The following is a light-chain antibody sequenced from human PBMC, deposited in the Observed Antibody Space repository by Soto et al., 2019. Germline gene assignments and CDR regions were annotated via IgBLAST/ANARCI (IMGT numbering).Light chain of an antibody. J-gene: IGKJ3*01. CDR3: QQIYSARFT. V-gene: IGKV1-39*01. CDR2: AAS. CDR1: QSISSD. Sequence: DIQMTQSPSSLSASVGDRVTITCRASQSISSDLNWYQQKRGKAPNLLIYAASSLQSGVPSKFRGNGSGTHFTLTISSLQPEDFATYYCQQIYSARFTFGPGTKVAIK.